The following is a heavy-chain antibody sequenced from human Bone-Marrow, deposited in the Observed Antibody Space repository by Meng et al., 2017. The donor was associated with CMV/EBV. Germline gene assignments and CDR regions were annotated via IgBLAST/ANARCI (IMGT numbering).Heavy chain of an antibody. CDR1: GFTFSSYA. J-gene: IGHJ6*02. D-gene: IGHD2-2*01. CDR3: AREGHTSFRFKYYYYYGMDV. Sequence: GGSLRLSCAASGFTFSSYAMHWVRQAPGKGLEWVAVISYDGSSKYYADSVKGRFTISRDNSRNTLYLQMNSLRAEDTAVYYCAREGHTSFRFKYYYYYGMDVWGQGTTVTVSS. CDR2: ISYDGSSK. V-gene: IGHV3-30-3*01.